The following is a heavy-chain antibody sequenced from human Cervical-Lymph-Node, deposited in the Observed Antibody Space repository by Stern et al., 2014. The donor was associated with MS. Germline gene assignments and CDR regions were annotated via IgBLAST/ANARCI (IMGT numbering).Heavy chain of an antibody. CDR3: TRGDLVIVSVVLGRFDP. D-gene: IGHD2/OR15-2a*01. Sequence: VQLVESGAEVKKPGASLKVSCKASGDSFSDFYIHWVRQAPGQGLEWMGGVNPKRGGTKYAQKFRGRVTMTTDTSSSTAHMELSRLTSDDTAIYYCTRGDLVIVSVVLGRFDPWGQGTLATVAS. J-gene: IGHJ5*02. V-gene: IGHV1-2*02. CDR2: VNPKRGGT. CDR1: GDSFSDFY.